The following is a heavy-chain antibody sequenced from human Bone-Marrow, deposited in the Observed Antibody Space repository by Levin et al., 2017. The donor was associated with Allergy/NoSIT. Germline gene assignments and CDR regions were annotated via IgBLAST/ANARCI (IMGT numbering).Heavy chain of an antibody. V-gene: IGHV4-4*02. Sequence: SETLSLTCAVSGGSISSSNWWSWVRQPPGKGLEWIGEIYHSGSTNYNPSLKSRVTISVDKSKNQFSLKLSSVTAADTAVYYCAREGVVVVAAQEIPDAFDIWGQGTMVTVSS. D-gene: IGHD2-15*01. J-gene: IGHJ3*02. CDR3: AREGVVVVAAQEIPDAFDI. CDR1: GGSISSSNW. CDR2: IYHSGST.